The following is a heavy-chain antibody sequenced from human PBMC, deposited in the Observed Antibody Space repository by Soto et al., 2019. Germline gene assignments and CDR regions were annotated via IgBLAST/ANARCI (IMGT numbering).Heavy chain of an antibody. D-gene: IGHD3-10*01. CDR2: IIPIFGTA. CDR1: GGTFSSYA. J-gene: IGHJ3*02. V-gene: IGHV1-69*13. CDR3: ARRSVRGVNHDAFDI. Sequence: ASVKVSSKASGGTFSSYAISWVRQAPGQGLGWMGGIIPIFGTANYAQKFQGRVTITADESTSTAYMELSSPRSEDTAVYYCARRSVRGVNHDAFDIWGQGTMVTVSS.